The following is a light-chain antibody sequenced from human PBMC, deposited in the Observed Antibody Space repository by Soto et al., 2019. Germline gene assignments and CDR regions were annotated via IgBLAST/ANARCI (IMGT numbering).Light chain of an antibody. J-gene: IGLJ1*01. CDR2: DVS. CDR1: SSDVGGYNY. CDR3: SSYTSSSTLV. Sequence: QSALTQPASVSGSRGQSITISCTGTSSDVGGYNYVSWYQQHPGKAPKLMIYDVSNRPSGVSNRFSGSKSGNTASLTISGLQAEYEADYYCSSYTSSSTLVFGTGTKVTVL. V-gene: IGLV2-14*01.